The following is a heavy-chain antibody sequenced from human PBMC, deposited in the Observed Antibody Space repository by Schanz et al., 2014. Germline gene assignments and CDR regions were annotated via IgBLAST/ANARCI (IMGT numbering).Heavy chain of an antibody. D-gene: IGHD3-10*01. V-gene: IGHV3-33*01. Sequence: QVQLVESGGGVVQPGRSLRLSCATSGLNFDYYGMNWVRQAPGKGLEWVANIGYDGSSKNHADSVQGRFTISRDNSKNALYLQMDSLRAEDTAVYYCARGIITMVRGGDVGAFDMWGQGTMVTVSS. CDR2: IGYDGSSK. CDR3: ARGIITMVRGGDVGAFDM. J-gene: IGHJ3*02. CDR1: GLNFDYYG.